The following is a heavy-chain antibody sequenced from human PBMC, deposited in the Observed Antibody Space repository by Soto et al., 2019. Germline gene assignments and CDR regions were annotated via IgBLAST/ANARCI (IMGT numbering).Heavy chain of an antibody. J-gene: IGHJ4*02. CDR3: ASVVIRGVRTQYFDY. D-gene: IGHD3-10*01. CDR2: INAGNGNT. CDR1: GYTFTSYT. V-gene: IGHV1-3*01. Sequence: ASVKVSCKASGYTFTSYTMNWVRQAPGQGLEWMGWINAGNGNTKYSQKLQGRVTITRDTSASTAYMELNSLRSEDTAVYYCASVVIRGVRTQYFDYWGQGTLVTVSS.